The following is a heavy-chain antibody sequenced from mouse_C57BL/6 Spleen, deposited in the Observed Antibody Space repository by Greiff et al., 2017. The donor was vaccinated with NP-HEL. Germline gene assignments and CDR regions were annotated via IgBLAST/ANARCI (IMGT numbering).Heavy chain of an antibody. J-gene: IGHJ3*01. V-gene: IGHV1-64*01. CDR3: ASYYGSSFPFAY. CDR2: IHPNSGST. D-gene: IGHD1-1*01. CDR1: GYTFTSYW. Sequence: VQLQQPGAELVKPGASVKLSCKASGYTFTSYWMHWVKQRPGQGLEWIGMIHPNSGSTNYNEKFKSKATLTVDKSSSTAYMQLSSLTSEDSAVYYCASYYGSSFPFAYWGQGTLVTVSA.